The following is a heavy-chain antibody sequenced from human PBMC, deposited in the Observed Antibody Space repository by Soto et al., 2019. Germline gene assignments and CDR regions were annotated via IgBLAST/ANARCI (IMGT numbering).Heavy chain of an antibody. J-gene: IGHJ6*02. CDR1: GFTFSSYT. CDR2: ISSSSSYI. D-gene: IGHD4-17*01. CDR3: AREDAGDYHGMDV. V-gene: IGHV3-21*01. Sequence: GGSLRLSCAASGFTFSSYTMNWVRPAPGKGLEWVSSISSSSSYIYYADSMKGRFTISRDNAKNSLYLQMNSLRAEDTAVYYCAREDAGDYHGMDVWGQGTTVTVSS.